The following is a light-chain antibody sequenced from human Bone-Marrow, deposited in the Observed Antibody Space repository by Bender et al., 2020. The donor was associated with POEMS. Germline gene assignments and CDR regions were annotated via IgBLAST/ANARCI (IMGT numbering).Light chain of an antibody. CDR1: SSDVGGYNY. V-gene: IGLV2-8*01. Sequence: QSALTQPPSASGSPGQSVTISCTGTSSDVGGYNYVSWYQQHPGKAPKLMIYDVTKRPSGVPDRFSGSKSGNTASLTISGLQADDEADYYCSSYRSSSTRVFGGGTRVTVL. J-gene: IGLJ2*01. CDR2: DVT. CDR3: SSYRSSSTRV.